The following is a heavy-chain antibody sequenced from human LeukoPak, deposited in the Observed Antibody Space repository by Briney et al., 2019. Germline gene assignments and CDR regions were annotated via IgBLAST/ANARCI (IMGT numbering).Heavy chain of an antibody. CDR3: ARVGSSGSDDAFDI. V-gene: IGHV4-34*01. J-gene: IGHJ3*02. CDR2: INHSGST. CDR1: GGSFSGYY. Sequence: SETLSLTCAVYGGSFSGYYWSWIRQPPGKGLEWIGEINHSGSTNYNPSLKSRVTISVDTSKNQFSLKLSSVTAADTAVYYCARVGSSGSDDAFDIWGQGTMVTVSS. D-gene: IGHD2-15*01.